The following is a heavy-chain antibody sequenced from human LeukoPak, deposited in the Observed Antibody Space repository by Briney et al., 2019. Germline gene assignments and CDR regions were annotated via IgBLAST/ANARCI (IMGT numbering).Heavy chain of an antibody. CDR2: IYPGDSDT. CDR1: GYSFTSYW. D-gene: IGHD6-19*01. J-gene: IGHJ4*02. CDR3: ARQLGNIAVAGTIDY. V-gene: IGHV5-51*01. Sequence: GESLKISCKGSGYSFTSYWIGWVRQMPGKGLEWMGIIYPGDSDTRYSPSFQGQVTISADKSISTAYLQWSSLKASDTAMYYCARQLGNIAVAGTIDYWGQGTLVTVSS.